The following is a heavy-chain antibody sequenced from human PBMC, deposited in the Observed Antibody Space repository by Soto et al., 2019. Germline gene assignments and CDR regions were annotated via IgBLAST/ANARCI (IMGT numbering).Heavy chain of an antibody. J-gene: IGHJ6*02. CDR3: VRYCSDTSCYTDYVMDV. CDR2: IYYSGST. V-gene: IGHV4-30-4*01. CDR1: GGSISRGDNY. Sequence: SETLSLTCTVSGGSISRGDNYWSWIRQPPGKGLEWIGYIYYSGSTYYNPIIKSRITISIDTSRNQFSLKLSSVIAADTAVYYCVRYCSDTSCYTDYVMDVWGQGTTVTVSS. D-gene: IGHD2-2*02.